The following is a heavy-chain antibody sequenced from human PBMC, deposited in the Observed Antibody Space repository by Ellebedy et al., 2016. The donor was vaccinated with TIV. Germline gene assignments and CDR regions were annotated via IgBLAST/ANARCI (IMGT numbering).Heavy chain of an antibody. CDR3: ATDLPRHCYGGRCYSMGWFDP. CDR1: GYTVTSYS. V-gene: IGHV1-3*01. J-gene: IGHJ5*02. Sequence: ASVKVSXXASGYTVTSYSMHWVRQAPGQRLEWMGWINAGNGNTQYSQKFQGRVTMTEDASTDTAYMELSSLTSGDTAVYYCATDLPRHCYGGRCYSMGWFDPWGQGTLVTVSS. D-gene: IGHD2-15*01. CDR2: INAGNGNT.